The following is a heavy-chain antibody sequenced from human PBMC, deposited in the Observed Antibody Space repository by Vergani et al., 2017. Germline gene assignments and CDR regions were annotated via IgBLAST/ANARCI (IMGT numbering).Heavy chain of an antibody. V-gene: IGHV3-9*01. Sequence: EVQLVESGGGLVQPGRSLRLSCAASGFTFDDYAMHWVRQAPGKGLELVSRISWNSGSIGYADSVKGRFTISRDNAKNSLYLQMNSLRAENTALYYCARSYTQGTSFHYAFDIWGQGTMVTVSS. CDR1: GFTFDDYA. CDR2: ISWNSGSI. J-gene: IGHJ3*02. D-gene: IGHD2-2*01. CDR3: ARSYTQGTSFHYAFDI.